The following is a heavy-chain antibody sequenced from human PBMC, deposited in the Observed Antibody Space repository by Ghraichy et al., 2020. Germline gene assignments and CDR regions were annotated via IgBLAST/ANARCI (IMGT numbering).Heavy chain of an antibody. Sequence: LSLTCAASGFTFSSYAMHWVRQAPGKGLEWVAVISYDGSNKYYADSVKGRFTISRDNSKNTLYLQMNSLRAEDTAVYYCASEGDIVATTDYWGQGTLVTVSS. CDR3: ASEGDIVATTDY. V-gene: IGHV3-30-3*01. CDR2: ISYDGSNK. CDR1: GFTFSSYA. D-gene: IGHD5-12*01. J-gene: IGHJ4*02.